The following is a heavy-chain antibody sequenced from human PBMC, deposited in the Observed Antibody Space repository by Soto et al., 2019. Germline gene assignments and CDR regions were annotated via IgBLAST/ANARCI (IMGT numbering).Heavy chain of an antibody. Sequence: PSETLSLTCTVSGGSISSGDYYWSWIRQPPGKGLEWIGYIYYSGSTNYNPSLKSRVTISVDTSKNQFSLKLSSVTAADTAVYYCARTLPSSGWYLRKGGFDYWGQGTLVTVSS. J-gene: IGHJ4*02. CDR1: GGSISSGDYY. CDR2: IYYSGST. CDR3: ARTLPSSGWYLRKGGFDY. D-gene: IGHD6-19*01. V-gene: IGHV4-30-4*01.